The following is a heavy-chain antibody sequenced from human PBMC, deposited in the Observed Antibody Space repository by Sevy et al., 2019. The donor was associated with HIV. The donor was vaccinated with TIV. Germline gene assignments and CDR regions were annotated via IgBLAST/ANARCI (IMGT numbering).Heavy chain of an antibody. CDR2: ISSSGSTI. D-gene: IGHD1-1*01. J-gene: IGHJ6*02. Sequence: GGSLRLSCAASGFTFSDYYMSWIRQAPGKGLEWVSYISSSGSTIYYADSVKGRFTISRDNAKNSLYLQMNSLRAEDTAVYYCAKFIGKNWNDDTPLEPVFHYYGMDVWGQGTTVTVSS. CDR3: AKFIGKNWNDDTPLEPVFHYYGMDV. CDR1: GFTFSDYY. V-gene: IGHV3-11*01.